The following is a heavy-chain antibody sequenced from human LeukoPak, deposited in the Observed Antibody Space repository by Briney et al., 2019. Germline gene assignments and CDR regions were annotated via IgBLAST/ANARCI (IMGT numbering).Heavy chain of an antibody. J-gene: IGHJ6*01. V-gene: IGHV3-43*02. CDR2: INKDGSNT. CDR3: ATWTFYHKLDV. Sequence: HSGRSLRLSCAASGFTLGTFAMHWVRQAPGKGLEWVSLINKDGSNTYYADSVKCRFTISRDNSKESLYLQMNRLRTEDSALCYCATWTFYHKLDVSGQGMTVIVSS. CDR1: GFTLGTFA. D-gene: IGHD1-14*01.